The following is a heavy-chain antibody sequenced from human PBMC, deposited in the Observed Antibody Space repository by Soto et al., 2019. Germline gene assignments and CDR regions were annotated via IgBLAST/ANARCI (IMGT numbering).Heavy chain of an antibody. CDR2: IYYSGST. V-gene: IGHV4-59*01. CDR3: ARLKGYCSSNSCPTRADYYYYMEV. D-gene: IGHD2-2*01. J-gene: IGHJ6*03. Sequence: SETLSLTCTVSGGSISSYYWSWIRQPPGKGLEWIGYIYYSGSTNYNPSLKSRVTISVDTSKNQFSLKLSSVTAADTAVYYCARLKGYCSSNSCPTRADYYYYMEVWGKGTTVTVSS. CDR1: GGSISSYY.